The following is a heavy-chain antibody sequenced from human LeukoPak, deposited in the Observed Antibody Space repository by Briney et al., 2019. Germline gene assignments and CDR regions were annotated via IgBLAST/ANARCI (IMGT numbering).Heavy chain of an antibody. CDR1: GTSISGDY. V-gene: IGHV4-59*08. CDR3: ARHPFSSPFDY. J-gene: IGHJ4*02. CDR2: VYFTGDT. Sequence: SETLSLTCTVSGTSISGDYWSWIRQPPGMGLEWIGYVYFTGDTNSNPSLKNRVTISMDTSKNQVSLKVTSVTAADTAVYYCARHPFSSPFDYWGQGTLVAVSS. D-gene: IGHD2/OR15-2a*01.